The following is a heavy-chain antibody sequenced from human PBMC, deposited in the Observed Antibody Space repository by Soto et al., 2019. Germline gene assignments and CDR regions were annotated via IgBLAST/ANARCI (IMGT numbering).Heavy chain of an antibody. CDR1: GFTFSSYG. D-gene: IGHD6-13*01. CDR2: IWYDGSNK. V-gene: IGHV3-33*01. CDR3: ARWPGIAAAHHYRLSV. Sequence: GGSLRLSCAASGFTFSSYGMHWVRQAPGKGLEWVAVIWYDGSNKYYADSVKGRFTISRDNSKNTLYLQMNSLRAEDTAVYYCARWPGIAAAHHYRLSVWGQGTPVTVSS. J-gene: IGHJ6*02.